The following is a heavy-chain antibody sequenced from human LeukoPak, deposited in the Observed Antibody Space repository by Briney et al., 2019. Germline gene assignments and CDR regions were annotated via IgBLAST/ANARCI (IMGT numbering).Heavy chain of an antibody. CDR3: ARWRTYCSGGSCYGRPYYYYYGMDV. D-gene: IGHD2-15*01. J-gene: IGHJ6*02. V-gene: IGHV4-59*01. CDR1: GGSISSYY. CDR2: IYYSGST. Sequence: SETLSLTCTVSGGSISSYYWSWIRQPPGKGLEWIGHIYYSGSTNYNPSLKSRVTISVDTSKNQFSLKLSSVTAADTAVYYCARWRTYCSGGSCYGRPYYYYYGMDVWGQGTTVTVSS.